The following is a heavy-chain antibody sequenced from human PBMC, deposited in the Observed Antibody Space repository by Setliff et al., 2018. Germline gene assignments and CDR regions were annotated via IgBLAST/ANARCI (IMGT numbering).Heavy chain of an antibody. CDR1: GVTFTTYS. CDR2: ISPNSIWI. Sequence: PGGSLRLSCAPSGVTFTTYSMHWVRQAPGKGLEGVSSISPNSIWIYYADSVKGRFTISRDNAKKSLYLQMNSLGAEDTAVYYCARSPANGGHDAFDIWGQGTMVTVSS. V-gene: IGHV3-21*01. CDR3: ARSPANGGHDAFDI. J-gene: IGHJ3*02. D-gene: IGHD6-25*01.